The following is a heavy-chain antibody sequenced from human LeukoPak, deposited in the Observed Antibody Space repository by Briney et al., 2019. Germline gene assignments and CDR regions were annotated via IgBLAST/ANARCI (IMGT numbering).Heavy chain of an antibody. V-gene: IGHV4-59*12. CDR3: ARGPLTRSSWYYFDY. CDR2: IYYSGST. J-gene: IGHJ4*02. Sequence: SETLSLTCTVSGGSISSYYWSWIRQPPGKGLEWIGDIYYSGSTNYNPSLKSRVTMSVDTSMNQFSLKLSSVTAADTAVYYCARGPLTRSSWYYFDYWGQGTLVTVSS. D-gene: IGHD6-13*01. CDR1: GGSISSYY.